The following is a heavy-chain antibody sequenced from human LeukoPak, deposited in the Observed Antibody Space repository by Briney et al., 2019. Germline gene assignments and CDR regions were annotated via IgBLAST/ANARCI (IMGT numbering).Heavy chain of an antibody. Sequence: GSLRLSCAASGFTFSSYAMSWVRQAPGKGLEWVSAISGSGDSTYYADSVKGRFTISRDNSKNTLYLQMNSLTAEDTAVYYCAKDRRDSSGWFRADDYWGQGTLVTVSS. V-gene: IGHV3-23*01. CDR2: ISGSGDST. CDR3: AKDRRDSSGWFRADDY. J-gene: IGHJ4*02. CDR1: GFTFSSYA. D-gene: IGHD6-19*01.